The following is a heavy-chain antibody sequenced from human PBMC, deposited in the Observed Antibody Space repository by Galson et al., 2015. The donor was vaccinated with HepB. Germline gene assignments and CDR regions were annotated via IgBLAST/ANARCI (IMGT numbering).Heavy chain of an antibody. CDR3: ARGGFLEWLSLYYFDY. D-gene: IGHD3-3*01. CDR2: INPNSGGT. V-gene: IGHV1-2*02. CDR1: GYTFTGYY. J-gene: IGHJ4*02. Sequence: SVKVSCKASGYTFTGYYMHWVRQAPGQGLEWMGWINPNSGGTNYAQKFQGRVTMTRDTSISTAYMELSRLRSDDTAVYYCARGGFLEWLSLYYFDYWGQGTLVTVSS.